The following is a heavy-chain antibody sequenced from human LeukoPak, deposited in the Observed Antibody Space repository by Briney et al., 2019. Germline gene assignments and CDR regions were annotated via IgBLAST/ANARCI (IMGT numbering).Heavy chain of an antibody. V-gene: IGHV1-2*02. CDR2: INPSSGGA. CDR1: GYTFIGHY. Sequence: ASVKVSCKASGYTFIGHYIHWVRQAPGQGLEWMGWINPSSGGANYAQKSQGRVTMTRGMSTSTAFMELSSLRSDDTAVYYCARAFNGYYFDFWGQGTQVTVSS. J-gene: IGHJ4*02. CDR3: ARAFNGYYFDF.